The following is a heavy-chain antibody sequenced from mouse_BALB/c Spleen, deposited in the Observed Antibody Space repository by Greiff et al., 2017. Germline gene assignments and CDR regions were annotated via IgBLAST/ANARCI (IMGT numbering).Heavy chain of an antibody. CDR3: TREGGDGYFDV. D-gene: IGHD3-3*01. CDR1: GYTFTDYE. V-gene: IGHV1-15*01. CDR2: IDPETGGT. J-gene: IGHJ1*01. Sequence: QVQLKQSGAELVRPGASVTLSCKASGYTFTDYEMHWVKQTPVHGLEWIGAIDPETGGTAYNQKFKGKATLTADKSSSTAYMELRSLTSEDSAVYYCTREGGDGYFDVWGAGTTVTVSS.